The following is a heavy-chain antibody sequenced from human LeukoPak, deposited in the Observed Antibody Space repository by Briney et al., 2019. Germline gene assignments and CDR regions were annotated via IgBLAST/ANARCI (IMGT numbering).Heavy chain of an antibody. CDR3: ARADRLHGGPYLIGP. CDR1: GYSFTDYY. Sequence: EASVKVSYKTSGYSFTDYYMHWGRQAPGQGLEWMGWINPSSGGTSSAQKFQGRVTMTRDTSITTVYMEVRWLTSDDTAVYYCARADRLHGGPYLIGPWGQGTLVTVSS. CDR2: INPSSGGT. D-gene: IGHD2-21*01. V-gene: IGHV1-2*02. J-gene: IGHJ5*02.